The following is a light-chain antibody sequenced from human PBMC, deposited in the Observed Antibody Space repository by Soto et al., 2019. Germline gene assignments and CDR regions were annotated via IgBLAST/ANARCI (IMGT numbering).Light chain of an antibody. J-gene: IGKJ3*01. Sequence: AIQLTQSPSSLSASVGDRVTITCRASQGISSALAWYQQKPGKAPKLLIYDASSLESGVPSRFSGSGSGTDFTLTISSQHPEDFATYYCQQFNSYPVTFGPGTKVDIK. V-gene: IGKV1-13*02. CDR2: DAS. CDR3: QQFNSYPVT. CDR1: QGISSA.